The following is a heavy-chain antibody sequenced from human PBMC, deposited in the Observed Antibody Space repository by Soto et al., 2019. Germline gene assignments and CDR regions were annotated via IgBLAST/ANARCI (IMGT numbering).Heavy chain of an antibody. CDR3: ARDKITGLFDY. Sequence: PSETLSLTCAVYGGSFSGYYWTWIRQPPGTGLEWIGEINHSGSTNYNPSLKCQVNISVDTSKNQISLKQTTVTAADTAVYYCARDKITGLFDYWGQGTLVTVS. CDR2: INHSGST. D-gene: IGHD2-8*02. J-gene: IGHJ4*02. CDR1: GGSFSGYY. V-gene: IGHV4-34*01.